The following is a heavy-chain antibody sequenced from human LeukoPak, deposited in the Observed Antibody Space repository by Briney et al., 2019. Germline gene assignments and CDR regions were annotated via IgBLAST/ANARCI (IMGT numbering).Heavy chain of an antibody. Sequence: GGSLRLSCAGSGFTFSSYAMNWVRQAPGKGLEWVSAISGSGGSTYYADSVKGRFTISRDNSKNTLYLQMNSLRAEDTAVYYCANVPVVPAARGRGNYWGQGTLVTVSS. D-gene: IGHD2-2*01. CDR1: GFTFSSYA. J-gene: IGHJ4*02. V-gene: IGHV3-23*01. CDR3: ANVPVVPAARGRGNY. CDR2: ISGSGGST.